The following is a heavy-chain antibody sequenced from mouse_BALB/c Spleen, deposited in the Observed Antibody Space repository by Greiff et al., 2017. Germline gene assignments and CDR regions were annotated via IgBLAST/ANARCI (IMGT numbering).Heavy chain of an antibody. CDR1: GFTFSSYT. V-gene: IGHV5-12-2*01. D-gene: IGHD2-3*01. CDR3: ARLGNDGAWFAY. J-gene: IGHJ3*01. Sequence: EVKVVESGGGLVQPGGSLKLSCAASGFTFSSYTMSWVRQTPEKRLEWVAYISNGGGSTYYPDTVKGRFTISRDNAKNTLYLQMSSLKSEDTAMYYCARLGNDGAWFAYWGQGTLVTVS. CDR2: ISNGGGST.